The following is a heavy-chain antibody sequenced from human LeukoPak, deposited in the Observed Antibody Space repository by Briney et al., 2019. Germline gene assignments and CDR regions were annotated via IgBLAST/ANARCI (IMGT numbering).Heavy chain of an antibody. D-gene: IGHD1-1*01. CDR3: ARYTTVLSLYYYYYYGMDV. CDR1: GGSISSSSYY. V-gene: IGHV4-39*07. CDR2: INHSGST. J-gene: IGHJ6*02. Sequence: SETLSLTCTVSGGSISSSSYYWGWIRQPPGKGLEWIGEINHSGSTNYNPSLKSRVTISVDTSKNQFSLKLSSVTAADTAVYYCARYTTVLSLYYYYYYGMDVWGQGTTVTVSS.